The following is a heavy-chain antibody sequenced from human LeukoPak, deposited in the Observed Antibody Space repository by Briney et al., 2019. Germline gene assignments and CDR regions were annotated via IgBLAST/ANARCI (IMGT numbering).Heavy chain of an antibody. CDR2: IYYSGST. CDR1: GGSISSGGYY. Sequence: TSQTLSLTCTVSGGSISSGGYYWSWIRQHPGKGLEWIGYIYYSGSTYYNPCLKSRVTISVDTSKNQFSLKLSSVTAADTAVCYCARSWQSSSGWLPVGIDYWGQGTLVTVSS. D-gene: IGHD6-19*01. CDR3: ARSWQSSSGWLPVGIDY. V-gene: IGHV4-31*03. J-gene: IGHJ4*02.